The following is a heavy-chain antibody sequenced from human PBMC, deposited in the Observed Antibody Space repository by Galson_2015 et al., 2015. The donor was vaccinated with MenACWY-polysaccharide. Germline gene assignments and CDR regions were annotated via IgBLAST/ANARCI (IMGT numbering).Heavy chain of an antibody. J-gene: IGHJ4*02. CDR1: GYTFTSYD. CDR2: MNPNSGNT. D-gene: IGHD5-18*01. V-gene: IGHV1-8*01. CDR3: ARGHGRPLRGYSYGPLGTS. Sequence: SVKVSCKASGYTFTSYDINWVRQATGQGLEWMGWMNPNSGNTGYAQKFQGRVTMTRNTSISTAYMELSSLRSEDTAVYYCARGHGRPLRGYSYGPLGTSWGQGTLVTVSS.